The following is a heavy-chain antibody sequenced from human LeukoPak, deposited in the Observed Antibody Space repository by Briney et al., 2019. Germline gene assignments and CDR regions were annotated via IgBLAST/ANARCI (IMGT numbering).Heavy chain of an antibody. D-gene: IGHD6-13*01. CDR1: GFTFSSYS. CDR3: AIAAAGTFDY. CDR2: ISGSGGST. Sequence: GGSLRLSCAASGFTFSSYSMNWVRQAPGKGLEWVSAISGSGGSTYYADSVKGRFTISRDNSKNTLYLQMNSLRAEDTAVYYCAIAAAGTFDYWGQGTLVTVSS. J-gene: IGHJ4*02. V-gene: IGHV3-23*01.